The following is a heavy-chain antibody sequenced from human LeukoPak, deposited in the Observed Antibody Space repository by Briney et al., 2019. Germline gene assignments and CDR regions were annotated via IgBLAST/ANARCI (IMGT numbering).Heavy chain of an antibody. CDR3: TRDLSAYCSSTSCYNWFDP. V-gene: IGHV3-49*04. D-gene: IGHD2-2*01. J-gene: IGHJ5*02. CDR2: IRSKAYGGTT. Sequence: PGGSLRLSCTAAGFTFGEYAMSWVRQAPGEGRGWVGFIRSKAYGGTTEYAASVKGRFTISRDDSKSIAYLQMNSLKTEDTAVYYCTRDLSAYCSSTSCYNWFDPWGQGTLVTVSS. CDR1: GFTFGEYA.